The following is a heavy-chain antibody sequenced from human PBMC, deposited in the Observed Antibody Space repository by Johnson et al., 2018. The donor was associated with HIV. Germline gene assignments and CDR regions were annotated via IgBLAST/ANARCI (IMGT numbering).Heavy chain of an antibody. D-gene: IGHD6-13*01. V-gene: IGHV3-66*03. CDR1: GFTVSSNY. CDR3: ATDSSSGVYDAFDI. Sequence: VQLVESGGGLIQPGGSLRLSCAASGFTVSSNYMSWVRQAPGKGLEWVSVIYSGGSTYYADSVKGRFTITRDNSKNMLYLQMNSLRAEDTAVYYCATDSSSGVYDAFDIWCQGTMVTVSS. CDR2: IYSGGST. J-gene: IGHJ3*02.